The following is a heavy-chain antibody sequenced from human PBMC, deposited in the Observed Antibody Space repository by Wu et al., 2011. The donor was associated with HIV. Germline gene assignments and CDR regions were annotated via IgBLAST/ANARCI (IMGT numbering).Heavy chain of an antibody. Sequence: QVQPVQSGAEVKKPGSRLKVSCRASGGTFSDSALAWVRQAPGQGLVWMGGIIPKFGTTNYAQRFQGRISISTAESTNLAYMELRQLTSEDTAVYYCARVLGRIAAAGFLDRYFDYWGQGTLVTVSS. D-gene: IGHD6-13*01. J-gene: IGHJ4*02. CDR3: ARVLGRIAAAGFLDRYFDY. CDR2: IIPKFGTT. V-gene: IGHV1-69*05. CDR1: GGTFSDSA.